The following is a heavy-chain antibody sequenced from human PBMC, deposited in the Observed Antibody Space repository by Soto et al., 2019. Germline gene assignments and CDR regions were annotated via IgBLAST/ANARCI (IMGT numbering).Heavy chain of an antibody. CDR2: IYYSGST. CDR3: ARERTGMVER. J-gene: IGHJ4*02. V-gene: IGHV4-59*01. CDR1: GGSISSYY. D-gene: IGHD3-10*01. Sequence: SETLSLTCTVSGGSISSYYWSWIRQPPGKGLEWIGYIYYSGSTNYTPSLKSRVTISVDTSKNQFSLKLSSVTAADTAVYYCARERTGMVERWGQGALVSVSS.